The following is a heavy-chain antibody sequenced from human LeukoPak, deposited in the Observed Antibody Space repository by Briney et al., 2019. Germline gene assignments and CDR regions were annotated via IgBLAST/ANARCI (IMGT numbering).Heavy chain of an antibody. V-gene: IGHV4-59*01. CDR3: ARLLCSGGSCYPNYYYYYMDV. CDR1: GGSISSYY. Sequence: SETLSLTCTVSGGSISSYYRSWIRQPPGKGLEWIGYIYYSGSTNYNPSLKSRVTISVDTSKNQFSLKLSSVTAADTAVYYCARLLCSGGSCYPNYYYYYMDVWGKGTTVTVSS. D-gene: IGHD2-15*01. J-gene: IGHJ6*03. CDR2: IYYSGST.